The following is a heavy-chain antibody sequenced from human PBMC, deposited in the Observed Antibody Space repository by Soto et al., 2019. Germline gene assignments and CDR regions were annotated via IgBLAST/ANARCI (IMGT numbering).Heavy chain of an antibody. D-gene: IGHD1-26*01. Sequence: SVKVSCKASGGTFSSYAVSWVRQAPGQGLEWMGGIIPIFGTANYAQKFQGRVTITADESTSTAYMELSSLRSEDTAVYYCARGMGGSQKGYYYYGMDVWGQGTTVTVSS. CDR1: GGTFSSYA. CDR3: ARGMGGSQKGYYYYGMDV. CDR2: IIPIFGTA. V-gene: IGHV1-69*13. J-gene: IGHJ6*01.